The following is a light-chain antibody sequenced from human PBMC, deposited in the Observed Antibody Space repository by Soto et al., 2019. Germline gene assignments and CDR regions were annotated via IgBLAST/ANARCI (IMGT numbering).Light chain of an antibody. V-gene: IGKV3-15*01. CDR3: QQYNNWPYT. Sequence: EIVMTQSPATLSVSPGERASLSCRASQSVTRNVAWYQQKPGQTPRLLIFGASTRATGIPARFSGSGSGTEFTLTISSPQSEDFAVYYCQQYNNWPYTFGQGTKLEIK. J-gene: IGKJ2*01. CDR1: QSVTRN. CDR2: GAS.